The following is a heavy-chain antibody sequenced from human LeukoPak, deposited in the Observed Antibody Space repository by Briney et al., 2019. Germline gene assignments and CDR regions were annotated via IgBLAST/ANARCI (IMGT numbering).Heavy chain of an antibody. V-gene: IGHV3-30*02. D-gene: IGHD4-17*01. Sequence: GGSLRLSCAASGFTFSSYAMHWVRQAPGKGLEWVAFIRHDESIQHYAESVKGRFTISRDNSKKTLSLQMNSLRPDDTALYYCAKFSYGDYVAWGQGTLVTVSS. J-gene: IGHJ5*02. CDR3: AKFSYGDYVA. CDR2: IRHDESIQ. CDR1: GFTFSSYA.